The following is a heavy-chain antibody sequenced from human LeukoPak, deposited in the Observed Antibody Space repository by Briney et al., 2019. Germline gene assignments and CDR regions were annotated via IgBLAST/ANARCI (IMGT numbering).Heavy chain of an antibody. J-gene: IGHJ6*03. CDR2: IYYSGRT. Sequence: SETLSLTCTVSGGSISSGTYYWGWIRQPPGKGLEWIGSIYYSGRTYYNPSLKSRVTISVDTSENQFSLKLSSVTAADTAVYYCARHVYSCGFYYYYYYMDVWGKGTTVTVSS. D-gene: IGHD5-18*01. CDR1: GGSISSGTYY. V-gene: IGHV4-39*01. CDR3: ARHVYSCGFYYYYYYMDV.